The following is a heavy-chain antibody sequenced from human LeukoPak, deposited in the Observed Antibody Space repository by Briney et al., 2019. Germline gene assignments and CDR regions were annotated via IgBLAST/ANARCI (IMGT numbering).Heavy chain of an antibody. CDR1: GGTFSSYA. CDR2: ISAYNGNT. D-gene: IGHD1-26*01. CDR3: ARDGGGSYYYYYYYYYMDV. V-gene: IGHV1-18*01. Sequence: ASVKVSCKASGGTFSSYAISWVRQAPGQGLEWMGWISAYNGNTNYAQKLQGRVTMTTDTSTSTAYMELRSLRSDDTAVYYCARDGGGSYYYYYYYYYMDVWGKGTTVTVSS. J-gene: IGHJ6*03.